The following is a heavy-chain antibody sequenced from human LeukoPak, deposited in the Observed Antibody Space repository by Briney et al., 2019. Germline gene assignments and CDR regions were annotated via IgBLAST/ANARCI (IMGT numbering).Heavy chain of an antibody. V-gene: IGHV3-33*01. CDR2: IWYDGSNK. D-gene: IGHD3-10*01. J-gene: IGHJ6*02. Sequence: GGSLRLSCAASGFTFSSYGMHWVRQAPGKGLEWVAVIWYDGSNKYYADSVKGRFTISRDNSKNTLYLQMNSLRAEDTAVYYCARDTEWPVRGYYYGMDVWGQGTTVTVSS. CDR1: GFTFSSYG. CDR3: ARDTEWPVRGYYYGMDV.